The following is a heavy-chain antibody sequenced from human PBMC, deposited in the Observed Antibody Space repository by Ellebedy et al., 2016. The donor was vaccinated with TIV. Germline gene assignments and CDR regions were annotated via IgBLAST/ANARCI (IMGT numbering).Heavy chain of an antibody. J-gene: IGHJ4*02. Sequence: MPSETLSLTCTVSGGSISSSDWWSWVRQPPGKGLEWIGEIHHTGGTNYNPSLKSRVTISVDTSTHQFSLELSSVNAADTAVYYCTRNGYYCLDYWGQGTLVTVSS. V-gene: IGHV4-4*02. CDR2: IHHTGGT. D-gene: IGHD3-22*01. CDR1: GGSISSSDW. CDR3: TRNGYYCLDY.